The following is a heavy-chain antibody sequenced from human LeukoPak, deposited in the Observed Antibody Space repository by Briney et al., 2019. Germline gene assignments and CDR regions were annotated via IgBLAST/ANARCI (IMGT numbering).Heavy chain of an antibody. CDR2: ISGSGGST. J-gene: IGHJ4*02. V-gene: IGHV3-23*01. D-gene: IGHD3-22*01. Sequence: GGSLRLSCAASGFTFSSYAMSWVRQAPEKGLEWVSAISGSGGSTYYADSVKGRFTISRDNSKNTLYLQMNSLRAEDTAVYYCAKDRNFYDSSGYYFFDYWGQGTLVTVTS. CDR3: AKDRNFYDSSGYYFFDY. CDR1: GFTFSSYA.